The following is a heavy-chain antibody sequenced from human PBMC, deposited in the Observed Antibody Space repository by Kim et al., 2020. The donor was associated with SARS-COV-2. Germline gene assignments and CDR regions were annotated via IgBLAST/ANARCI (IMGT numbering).Heavy chain of an antibody. CDR3: AREEDLYSSVMDAFDI. CDR2: IKQDGNQT. Sequence: GGSLRLSCAASGFTFSSYWMTWVRQAPGKGLEWVANIKQDGNQTYYVDSVKGRFTISRDNSKNSLYLQMNSLRAEDTAVYYCAREEDLYSSVMDAFDIWGDGTMCTLSS. V-gene: IGHV3-7*01. J-gene: IGHJ3*02. CDR1: GFTFSSYW. D-gene: IGHD6-19*01.